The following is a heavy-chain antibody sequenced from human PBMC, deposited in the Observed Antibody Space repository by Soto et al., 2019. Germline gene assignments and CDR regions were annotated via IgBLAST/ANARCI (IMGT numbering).Heavy chain of an antibody. CDR1: GYTFTSSD. CDR3: AREGDCTVYDSDSYYFYGMDV. J-gene: IGHJ6*02. Sequence: QVQLVQSGAEVKKPGASVKVSCKASGYTFTSSDINWVRQAPGQGLEWMGWMNPNTGNSGFAQKFQGRVTMTSDTSISTAYMELSSLRSEDSAVYYCAREGDCTVYDSDSYYFYGMDVWGQGTTVTVSS. D-gene: IGHD2-21*02. CDR2: MNPNTGNS. V-gene: IGHV1-8*01.